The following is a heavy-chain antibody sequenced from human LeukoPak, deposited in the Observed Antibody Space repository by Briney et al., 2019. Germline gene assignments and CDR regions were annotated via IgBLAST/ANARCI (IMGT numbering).Heavy chain of an antibody. CDR1: GGSISSGSYY. Sequence: SQTLSLTCTVSGGSISSGSYYWSWIRQPAGKGLEWIGRIYTSGSTNYNPSLKSRVTISVDTSKNQFSLKLSSVTAADTAVYYCATGTKLGSPTYYYDSSGYYKAWGQGTLVTVSS. V-gene: IGHV4-61*02. D-gene: IGHD3-22*01. J-gene: IGHJ4*02. CDR3: ATGTKLGSPTYYYDSSGYYKA. CDR2: IYTSGST.